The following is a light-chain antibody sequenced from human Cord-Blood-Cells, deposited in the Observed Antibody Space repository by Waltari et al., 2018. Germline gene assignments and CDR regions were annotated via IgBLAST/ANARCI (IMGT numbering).Light chain of an antibody. CDR2: DAS. Sequence: AIRSTQSPSSLAASVGHRVTITCRASQGISSALAWYQQKPGKAPKLLIYDASSSASGFPSRFSGSGSGTDFTLTISSLQPEDFATYYCQQFNSYPLTFGGGTKVDIK. CDR3: QQFNSYPLT. J-gene: IGKJ4*01. V-gene: IGKV1-13*02. CDR1: QGISSA.